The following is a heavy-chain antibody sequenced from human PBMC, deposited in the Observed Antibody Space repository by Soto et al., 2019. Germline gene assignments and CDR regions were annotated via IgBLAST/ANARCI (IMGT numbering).Heavy chain of an antibody. J-gene: IGHJ3*02. CDR1: FG. D-gene: IGHD3-10*01. CDR2: INAGNGNT. V-gene: IGHV1-3*01. CDR3: ARDIGGMDI. Sequence: FGVHRMRQAPGQRLEWMGWINAGNGNTKYSQKFQGRVTITRDTSASTAYMELSSLRSEDTALYYCARDIGGMDIWGQGTKVTVSS.